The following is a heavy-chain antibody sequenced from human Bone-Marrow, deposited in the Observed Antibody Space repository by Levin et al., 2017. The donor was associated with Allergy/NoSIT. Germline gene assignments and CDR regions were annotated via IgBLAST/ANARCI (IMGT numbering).Heavy chain of an antibody. J-gene: IGHJ6*02. CDR3: AKDLVAWYQLLFASSLISGYYYGMDV. CDR2: ISGSGGST. D-gene: IGHD2-2*01. V-gene: IGHV3-23*01. Sequence: PGGSLRLSCAASGFTFSSYAMSWVRQAPGKGLEWVSAISGSGGSTYYADSVKGRFTISRDNSKNTLYLQMNSLRAEDTAVYYCAKDLVAWYQLLFASSLISGYYYGMDVWGQGTTVTVSS. CDR1: GFTFSSYA.